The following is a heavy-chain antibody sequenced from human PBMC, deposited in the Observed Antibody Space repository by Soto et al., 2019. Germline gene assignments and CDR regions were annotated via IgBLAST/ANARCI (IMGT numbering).Heavy chain of an antibody. J-gene: IGHJ4*02. CDR2: IRGRADNYAT. CDR1: GFIFSGTT. Sequence: EVQLVESGGDLVQPGGSLKLSCAASGFIFSGTTIHWVRQASGEGLEWVGRIRGRADNYATGYAASVKGRFTISRDDSKKTAYLQMNSLKTEDTAVYFCTRAPDGNNAAYWGQGTLVTVSS. V-gene: IGHV3-73*02. CDR3: TRAPDGNNAAY. D-gene: IGHD6-13*01.